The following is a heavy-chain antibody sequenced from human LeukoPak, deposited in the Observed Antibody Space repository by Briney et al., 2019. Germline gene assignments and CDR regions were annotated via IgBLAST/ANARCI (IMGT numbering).Heavy chain of an antibody. CDR2: IYYSGST. D-gene: IGHD3-16*01. Sequence: SETLSLTCTVSGGSISSGGYYWSWIRQHPGKGLEWIGYIYYSGSTYYNPSLKSRVTISVDRSKNQFSLKLSSVTAADTAVYYCARAVWGSLDYWGQGTLVTVSS. CDR1: GGSISSGGYY. V-gene: IGHV4-31*03. J-gene: IGHJ4*02. CDR3: ARAVWGSLDY.